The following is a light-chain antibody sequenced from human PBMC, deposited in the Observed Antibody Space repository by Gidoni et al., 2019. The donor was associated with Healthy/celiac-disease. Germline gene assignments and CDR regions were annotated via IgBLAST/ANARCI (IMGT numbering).Light chain of an antibody. Sequence: AIQLTQSPSSLSASVGDRVTITCRASQGISSALAWYQQQPGKAPKLLIYDASSLESGVPSRFSGSGSGTDFTLTISSLQPEDFATYYCQQFNSYPPSITFGQGTRLEIK. J-gene: IGKJ5*01. CDR1: QGISSA. V-gene: IGKV1-13*02. CDR2: DAS. CDR3: QQFNSYPPSIT.